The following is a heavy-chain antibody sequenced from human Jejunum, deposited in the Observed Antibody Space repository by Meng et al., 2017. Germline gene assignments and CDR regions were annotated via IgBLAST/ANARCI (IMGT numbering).Heavy chain of an antibody. CDR3: AKTRTFLWEKDAFDI. J-gene: IGHJ3*02. Sequence: GESLKISCAASGFTFSSHSMSWVRQAPGKGLEWVSTISIRGDTTYYADSVRGRFIISRDNSKNTLYLQMNSLRDEDTAVYYCAKTRTFLWEKDAFDIWGQGTMVTVSS. V-gene: IGHV3-23*01. CDR1: GFTFSSHS. CDR2: ISIRGDTT. D-gene: IGHD1-26*01.